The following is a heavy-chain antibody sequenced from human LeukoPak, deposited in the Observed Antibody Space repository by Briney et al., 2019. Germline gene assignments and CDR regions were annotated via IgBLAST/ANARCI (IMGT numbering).Heavy chain of an antibody. CDR1: GGSISSSSYY. CDR3: ARSRVTVTTID. CDR2: IYYSGST. J-gene: IGHJ4*02. Sequence: SETLSLTCTVSGGSISSSSYYWGWIRQPPGKGLEWIGSIYYSGSTYYNPSLKSRVTISVDTSKNQFSLKLSSVTAADTAVYYCARSRVTVTTIDWGQGTLVAVSS. V-gene: IGHV4-39*07. D-gene: IGHD4-17*01.